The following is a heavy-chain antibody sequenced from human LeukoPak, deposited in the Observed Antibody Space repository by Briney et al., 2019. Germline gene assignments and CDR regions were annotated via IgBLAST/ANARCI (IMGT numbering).Heavy chain of an antibody. CDR2: ISYDGSNK. Sequence: GGSLRLSCAASGFTFSSYGMHWVRQAPGKGLEWGAVISYDGSNKYYADSVKGRFTISRDNSKNTLYLQMNSLRAEDTAVYYCAKFGGATDYWGQGTLVTVSS. CDR3: AKFGGATDY. D-gene: IGHD1-26*01. V-gene: IGHV3-30*18. J-gene: IGHJ4*02. CDR1: GFTFSSYG.